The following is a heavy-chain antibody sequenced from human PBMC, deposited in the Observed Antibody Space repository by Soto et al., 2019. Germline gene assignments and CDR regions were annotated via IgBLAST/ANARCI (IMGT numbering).Heavy chain of an antibody. V-gene: IGHV4-39*07. J-gene: IGHJ5*01. CDR2: IYYSGST. Sequence: LSLTCTVSGGSICSSGYYWGWIRQPPGKGLEWIGSIYYSGSTYYNPSLKSRVTISVDTSKNQFSLKLSSVTAADTAVYYCARGRAVGYCSGVSCYLTARGHSSFDSWCEASLVSVSS. CDR3: ARGRAVGYCSGVSCYLTARGHSSFDS. D-gene: IGHD2-15*01. CDR1: GGSICSSGYY.